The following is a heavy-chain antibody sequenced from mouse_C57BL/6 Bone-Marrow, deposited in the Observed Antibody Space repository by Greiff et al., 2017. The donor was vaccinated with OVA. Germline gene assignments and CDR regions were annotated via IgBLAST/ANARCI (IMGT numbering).Heavy chain of an antibody. J-gene: IGHJ2*01. CDR1: GYTFTSYW. D-gene: IGHD2-14*01. CDR3: ANVRRYYFDY. V-gene: IGHV1-64*01. Sequence: VQLQESGAELVKPGASVKLSCKASGYTFTSYWMHWVKQRPGQGLEWIGMIHPNSGSTNYNEKFKSKATLTVDKSSSTAYMQLSSLTSEDSAVYYCANVRRYYFDYWGQGTTLTVSS. CDR2: IHPNSGST.